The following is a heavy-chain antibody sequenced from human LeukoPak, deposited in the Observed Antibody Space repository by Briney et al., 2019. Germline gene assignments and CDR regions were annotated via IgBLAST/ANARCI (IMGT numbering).Heavy chain of an antibody. J-gene: IGHJ4*02. D-gene: IGHD3-9*01. CDR1: GGSISSTSYY. CDR3: ARGERRYFDWFEPRKQYYFDY. V-gene: IGHV4-39*07. CDR2: INHSGST. Sequence: SETLSLTCTVSGGSISSTSYYWSWIRQPPGKGLEWIGEINHSGSTNYNPSLKSRVTISVDTSKNQFSLKLSSVTAADTAVYYCARGERRYFDWFEPRKQYYFDYWGQGTLVTVSS.